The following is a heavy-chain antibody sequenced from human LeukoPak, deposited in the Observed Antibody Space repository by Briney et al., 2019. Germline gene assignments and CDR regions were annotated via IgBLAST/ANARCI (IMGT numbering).Heavy chain of an antibody. CDR2: ISSSSSYI. CDR1: GFTFSSYS. CDR3: ARGQTAIRRYHYYYYMDV. J-gene: IGHJ6*03. Sequence: PGGSLRLSCAASGFTFSSYSMNWVRQAPGKGLEWVSSISSSSSYIYYADSVKGRFTISRDNAKNSLYLQMNSLRAEDTAVHYCARGQTAIRRYHYYYYMDVWGKGTTVTISS. D-gene: IGHD2-21*02. V-gene: IGHV3-21*01.